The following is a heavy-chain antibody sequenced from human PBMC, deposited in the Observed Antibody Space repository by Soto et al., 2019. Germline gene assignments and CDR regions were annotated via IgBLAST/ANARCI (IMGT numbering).Heavy chain of an antibody. J-gene: IGHJ4*02. CDR1: GFSVSNAW. V-gene: IGHV3-15*07. CDR2: IKTRDEGETT. CDR3: TSLILEDYGDQH. Sequence: PGGSLRLSCEASGFSVSNAWMNWVRQAPGKGLEWVGRIKTRDEGETTNYAAPVKGRFTISRDDSKNTLYLQMNSLKTEDTAVYYCTSLILEDYGDQHWGQGTLVTVSS. D-gene: IGHD4-17*01.